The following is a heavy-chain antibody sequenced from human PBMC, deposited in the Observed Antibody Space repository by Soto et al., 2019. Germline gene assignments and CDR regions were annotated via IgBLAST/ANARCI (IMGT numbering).Heavy chain of an antibody. Sequence: SETLSHTCTVSGGSISRYYWSWIRQPPGKGLEWIGYIYYSGSTNYNPSLKSRVTISVDTSKNQFSLKLSSVTAADTAVYYCARLRDGYEYYYDYWGQGTLVTVSS. CDR3: ARLRDGYEYYYDY. J-gene: IGHJ4*02. CDR1: GGSISRYY. V-gene: IGHV4-59*01. CDR2: IYYSGST. D-gene: IGHD5-12*01.